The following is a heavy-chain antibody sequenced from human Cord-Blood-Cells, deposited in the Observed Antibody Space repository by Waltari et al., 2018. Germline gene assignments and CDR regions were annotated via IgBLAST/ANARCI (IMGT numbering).Heavy chain of an antibody. CDR3: ARGSDGVVPAAIGI. J-gene: IGHJ3*02. V-gene: IGHV4-31*03. Sequence: QVQLQESGPGLVKPSQTLSLTCTVSGGSISSGGYYWSWIRQHPGKGLEWIGYISYSGSTYYNPSLKSRVTISVDTSKNQFSLKLSSVTAADTAVYYCARGSDGVVPAAIGIWGQGTMVTVSS. CDR2: ISYSGST. CDR1: GGSISSGGYY. D-gene: IGHD2-2*02.